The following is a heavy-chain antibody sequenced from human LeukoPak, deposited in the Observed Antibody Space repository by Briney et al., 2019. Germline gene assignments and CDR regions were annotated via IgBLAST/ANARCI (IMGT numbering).Heavy chain of an antibody. CDR2: ISGSGGST. D-gene: IGHD3-3*01. J-gene: IGHJ4*02. CDR3: AKDLFLGFDH. V-gene: IGHV3-23*01. Sequence: GGSQRLSCAACGFIFNSYAMWWLRQARGRVGEWVSAISGSGGSTYYADSVKGRFTISRDNSKNTLYLQMNSLRAEDTAVYYCAKDLFLGFDHWGRGTLVTVSS. CDR1: GFIFNSYA.